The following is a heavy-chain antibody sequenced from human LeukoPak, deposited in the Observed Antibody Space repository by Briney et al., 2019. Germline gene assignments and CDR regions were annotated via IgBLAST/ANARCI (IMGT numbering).Heavy chain of an antibody. V-gene: IGHV4-39*07. CDR3: ARLMVRGVIPTWYYYYMDV. CDR1: GGSISSSSDY. Sequence: SETLSLTCTVSGGSISSSSDYWGWIRQAPGKGLEWIGSIYYHENTYYNSSLKSRVTISVDTSKNQFSLKLSSVTAADTAVYYCARLMVRGVIPTWYYYYMDVWGKGTTVTISS. D-gene: IGHD3-10*01. CDR2: IYYHENT. J-gene: IGHJ6*03.